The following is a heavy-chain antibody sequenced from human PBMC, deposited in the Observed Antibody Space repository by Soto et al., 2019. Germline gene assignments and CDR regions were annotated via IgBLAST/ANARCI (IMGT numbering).Heavy chain of an antibody. V-gene: IGHV3-23*01. J-gene: IGHJ4*02. CDR3: AKENGFQFVNFGASGFDY. CDR1: GFRFSSKA. CDR2: ISGSGSIT. Sequence: EVQLLESGGGLVQPGGSLRLSCAASGFRFSSKAMSWVRQAPGKGLEWVSIISGSGSITYYTDSLKGRFTISRDNSKNMVYLAMNYLRAEDTAVYYCAKENGFQFVNFGASGFDYWGQGSLVSVSS. D-gene: IGHD6-6*01.